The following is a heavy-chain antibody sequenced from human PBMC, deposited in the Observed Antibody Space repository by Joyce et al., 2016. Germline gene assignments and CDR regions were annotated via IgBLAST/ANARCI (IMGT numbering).Heavy chain of an antibody. J-gene: IGHJ4*02. V-gene: IGHV5-51*01. CDR3: ARPPRGTTSKFDY. D-gene: IGHD1-1*01. CDR1: GYSFSDFW. Sequence: EVQLVQSGAVVKKPGDSLKISCMASGYSFSDFWIGWVCQMPGKGLEWMGVIYPGDSETKYSPSFEGQVTISADRSLGTAYLQWNSLEASDSAMYYCARPPRGTTSKFDYWGQGTLVTVSS. CDR2: IYPGDSET.